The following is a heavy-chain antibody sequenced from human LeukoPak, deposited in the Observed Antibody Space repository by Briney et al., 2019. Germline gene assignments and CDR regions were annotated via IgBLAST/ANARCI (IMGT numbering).Heavy chain of an antibody. Sequence: SETLSLTCTVSGGSISRYYWSWVRQPPGKGLEWVGYIYYSGSANYNPSLKSRVTISVDTSKNQFPLKLSSVTAADTAVYYCAKGGYSSSWFLNWFDPWGQGTLVTVSS. CDR1: GGSISRYY. J-gene: IGHJ5*02. D-gene: IGHD6-13*01. CDR2: IYYSGSA. V-gene: IGHV4-59*01. CDR3: AKGGYSSSWFLNWFDP.